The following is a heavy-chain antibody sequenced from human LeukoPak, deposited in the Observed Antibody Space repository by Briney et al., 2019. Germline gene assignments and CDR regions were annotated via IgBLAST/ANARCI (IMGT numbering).Heavy chain of an antibody. J-gene: IGHJ4*02. D-gene: IGHD2-2*01. CDR2: INAGNGNT. CDR3: ARGNVVVPAAILY. Sequence: GASVTVSCKASGYTFTSYAMHWVRQAPGQRLEWMGWINAGNGNTKYSQKFQGRVTITRDTSASTAYMELSSLRSEDTAVYYCARGNVVVPAAILYWGQGTLVTVSS. CDR1: GYTFTSYA. V-gene: IGHV1-3*01.